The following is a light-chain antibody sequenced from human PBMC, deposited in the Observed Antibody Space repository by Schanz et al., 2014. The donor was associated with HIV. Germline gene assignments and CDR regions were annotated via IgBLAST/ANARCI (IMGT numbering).Light chain of an antibody. V-gene: IGKV3D-20*02. J-gene: IGKJ4*01. CDR1: QSVSSSY. CDR3: QQRSKLLT. CDR2: DAS. Sequence: EIEMTQSPGTLSVSPGEGATLSCRASQSVSSSYLAWYQQKPGQPPRLLIYDASHRATGVPPRFSGSGSGTDFTLTISNLEPEDFAVYHCQQRSKLLTFGGGTRVEIK.